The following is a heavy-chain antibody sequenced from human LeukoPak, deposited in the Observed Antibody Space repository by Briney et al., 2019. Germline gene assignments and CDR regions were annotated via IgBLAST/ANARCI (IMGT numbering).Heavy chain of an antibody. CDR1: GFTFSSYS. CDR3: ARFDCMGTCFDY. V-gene: IGHV3-21*01. J-gene: IGHJ4*02. D-gene: IGHD1-7*01. Sequence: PGGSLRLSCAASGFTFSSYSMNWVRQAPGKGLEWVSSISSSSSYIYYADSVKGRFTISRDNAKNSLYLQMNSLRAEDTAVYYCARFDCMGTCFDYWGQGTLVTVSS. CDR2: ISSSSSYI.